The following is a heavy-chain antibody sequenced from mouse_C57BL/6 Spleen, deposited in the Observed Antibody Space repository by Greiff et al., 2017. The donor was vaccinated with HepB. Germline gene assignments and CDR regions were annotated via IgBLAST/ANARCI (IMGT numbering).Heavy chain of an antibody. D-gene: IGHD1-1*01. V-gene: IGHV5-17*01. CDR2: ISSGSSTI. Sequence: EVQRVESGGGLVKPGGSLKLSCAASGFTFSDYGMHWVRQAPEQGLEWVAYISSGSSTIYYADTVKGRFTISRDNAKNTLFLQMTSLRSEDTAMYYCAALYYGSSDENDWGQGTTLTVAS. CDR1: GFTFSDYG. CDR3: AALYYGSSDEND. J-gene: IGHJ2*01.